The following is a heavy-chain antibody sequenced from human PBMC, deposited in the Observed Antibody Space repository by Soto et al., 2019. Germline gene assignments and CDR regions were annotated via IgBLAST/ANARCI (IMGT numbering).Heavy chain of an antibody. J-gene: IGHJ6*02. V-gene: IGHV4-39*01. CDR1: GSSISSSSYY. CDR3: ARHSWGYCSSTTCYHPPYYYYYGLDV. D-gene: IGHD2-2*01. Sequence: WETLSLTCTISGSSISSSSYYWGWIRQPPGEGLELIGSIYYSGSTYCNPALKSRVTISVDTSKNQFSLKLSSVTDADTAVYYCARHSWGYCSSTTCYHPPYYYYYGLDVWGQGTTVTVSS. CDR2: IYYSGST.